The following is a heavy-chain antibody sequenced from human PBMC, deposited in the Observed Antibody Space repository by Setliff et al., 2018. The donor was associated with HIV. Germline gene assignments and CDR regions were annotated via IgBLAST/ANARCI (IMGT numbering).Heavy chain of an antibody. V-gene: IGHV3-66*02. CDR3: ARLRPYNSALDY. Sequence: LRLSCAASGFTVSSNYMNWVRQAPGKGLVWVSTIYSGGSTYHADSVKGRFTLSRDTSKNTLLLQMNSLRPEDTAVYYCARLRPYNSALDYWGQGTLVTVSS. D-gene: IGHD3-10*01. CDR1: GFTVSSNY. J-gene: IGHJ4*02. CDR2: IYSGGST.